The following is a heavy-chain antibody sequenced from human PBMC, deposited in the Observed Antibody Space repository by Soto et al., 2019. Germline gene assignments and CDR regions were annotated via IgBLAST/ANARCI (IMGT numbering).Heavy chain of an antibody. Sequence: SETLSLTCTVSGGSISSYYWSWIRQPPGKGLEWIGYIYYSGSTNYNPSLKSRVTISVDTSKNQFSLKLSSVSAADTAVYYCARLKTYDILSKSDYWGQGTLVTVSS. CDR1: GGSISSYY. CDR2: IYYSGST. CDR3: ARLKTYDILSKSDY. D-gene: IGHD3-9*01. V-gene: IGHV4-59*12. J-gene: IGHJ4*02.